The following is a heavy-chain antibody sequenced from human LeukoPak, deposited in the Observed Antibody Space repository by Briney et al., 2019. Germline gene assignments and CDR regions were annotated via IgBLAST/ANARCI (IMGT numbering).Heavy chain of an antibody. J-gene: IGHJ4*02. V-gene: IGHV4-31*03. CDR1: GGSISSGGYY. CDR3: ARVPPRPGYYDSSGYRQYYFDY. D-gene: IGHD3-22*01. CDR2: IYYSGST. Sequence: TLSLTCTVSGGSISSGGYYWSWIRQHPGKGLEWIGYIYYSGSTYYNPSLKSRVTISVDTSKNQFSLKLSSVTAADTAVYYCARVPPRPGYYDSSGYRQYYFDYWGQGTLVTVSS.